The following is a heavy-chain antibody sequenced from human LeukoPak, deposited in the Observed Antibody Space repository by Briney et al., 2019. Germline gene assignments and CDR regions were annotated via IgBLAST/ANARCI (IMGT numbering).Heavy chain of an antibody. V-gene: IGHV4-34*01. D-gene: IGHD6-19*01. CDR1: GGSFSAYY. J-gene: IGHJ6*03. CDR2: INHSGRT. Sequence: SETLSLTCAIYGGSFSAYYWSWIRQPPGKGLEWIGEINHSGRTNYNPSLKSRVTISGHTSKNQFSLKLSSVTAADTAVYYCARQGAVAAPYYYYMDVWGKGTTATVSS. CDR3: ARQGAVAAPYYYYMDV.